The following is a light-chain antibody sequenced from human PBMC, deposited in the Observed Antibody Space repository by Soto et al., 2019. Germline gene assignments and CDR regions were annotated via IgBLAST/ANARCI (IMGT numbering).Light chain of an antibody. CDR1: QSVSSY. V-gene: IGKV3-11*01. J-gene: IGKJ2*01. Sequence: EFVLTQSPGTLSLSRGERATLSCRASQSVSSYLAWYQQKPGQAPRLLIYDASNRATGIPDRFSGSGSGTDFTLTISSLEPEDFAVYYCQKRSNWPYTFGQGTKVDIK. CDR2: DAS. CDR3: QKRSNWPYT.